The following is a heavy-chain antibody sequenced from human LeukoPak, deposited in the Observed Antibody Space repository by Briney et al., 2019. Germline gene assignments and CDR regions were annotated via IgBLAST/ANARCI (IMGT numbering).Heavy chain of an antibody. J-gene: IGHJ4*02. CDR1: GGSISSYY. CDR2: IYYSGST. V-gene: IGHV4-59*01. CDR3: ARDGGDGFDY. D-gene: IGHD5-24*01. Sequence: SETLSLTCTVSGGSISSYYWSWLRQPPGKGLEWIGYIYYSGSTNYNPSLKSRVTISVDTSKNQFSLKLSSVTAADTAVYYCARDGGDGFDYWGQGTLVTVSS.